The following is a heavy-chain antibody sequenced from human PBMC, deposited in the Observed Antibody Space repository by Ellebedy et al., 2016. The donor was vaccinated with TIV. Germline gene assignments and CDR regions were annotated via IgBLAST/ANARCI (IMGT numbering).Heavy chain of an antibody. J-gene: IGHJ5*02. CDR1: GFTFSSYA. V-gene: IGHV3-23*01. D-gene: IGHD3-10*01. CDR3: ATTRILLWFGELPPNWFDP. Sequence: PGGSLRLSCAASGFTFSSYAMSWVRQAPGKGLEWVSAISGSGGSTYYADSVKGRFTISRDNSKNTLYLQMNSLRAEDTAVYYCATTRILLWFGELPPNWFDPWGQGTLVTVSS. CDR2: ISGSGGST.